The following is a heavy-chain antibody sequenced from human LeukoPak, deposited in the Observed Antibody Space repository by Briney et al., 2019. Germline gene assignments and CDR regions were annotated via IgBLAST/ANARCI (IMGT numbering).Heavy chain of an antibody. J-gene: IGHJ5*02. CDR1: GGSISSYY. V-gene: IGHV4-59*12. CDR2: IYHSGST. D-gene: IGHD3-10*01. Sequence: SETLSLTCTVSGGSISSYYWSWIRQPPGKGLEWIGYIYHSGSTYYNPSLKSRVTISVDRSKNQFSLKLSSVTAADTAVYYCARGAITITMVRGVIVNWFDPWGQGTLVTVSS. CDR3: ARGAITITMVRGVIVNWFDP.